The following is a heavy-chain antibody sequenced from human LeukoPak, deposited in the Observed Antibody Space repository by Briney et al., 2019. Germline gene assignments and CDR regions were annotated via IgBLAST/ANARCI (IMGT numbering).Heavy chain of an antibody. J-gene: IGHJ4*02. Sequence: GASVKVSCKASGYSFTSYGITWVRQAPGQGLEWMGWISTYDGNANYAQKLQGRVTMTTDTSTITAYMELRSLRSDDTAVYYCARNTYYYDSSGYYSDYWGQGTLVTVSS. D-gene: IGHD3-22*01. CDR2: ISTYDGNA. CDR1: GYSFTSYG. CDR3: ARNTYYYDSSGYYSDY. V-gene: IGHV1-18*01.